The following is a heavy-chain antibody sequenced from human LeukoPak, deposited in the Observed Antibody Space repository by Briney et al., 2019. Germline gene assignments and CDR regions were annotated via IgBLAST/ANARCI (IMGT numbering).Heavy chain of an antibody. CDR3: ARFAAGGSYYYYMDV. D-gene: IGHD6-25*01. V-gene: IGHV3-21*01. CDR2: IISSSIYI. CDR1: GFTFSHYT. Sequence: PGGSLRLSCAASGFTFSHYTMNWVRQAPGRGLEWVSSIISSSIYIYYADSVKGRFTISRDNAKNSLYLQMNSLRAEDTAVYYCARFAAGGSYYYYMDVWGKGTTVTVSS. J-gene: IGHJ6*03.